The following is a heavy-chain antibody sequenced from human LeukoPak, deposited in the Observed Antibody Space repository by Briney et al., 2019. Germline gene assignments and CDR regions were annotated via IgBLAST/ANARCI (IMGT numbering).Heavy chain of an antibody. V-gene: IGHV4-61*01. D-gene: IGHD2-8*01. J-gene: IGHJ4*02. CDR1: GGSISSSSYY. Sequence: SETLSLTCTVSGGSISSSSYYWSWIRQPPGKGLEWIGYIYYSGSTNYNPSLKSRVTISVDTSKNQFSLKLSSVTAADTAVYYCARVYAAGVDYWGQGTLVTVSS. CDR3: ARVYAAGVDY. CDR2: IYYSGST.